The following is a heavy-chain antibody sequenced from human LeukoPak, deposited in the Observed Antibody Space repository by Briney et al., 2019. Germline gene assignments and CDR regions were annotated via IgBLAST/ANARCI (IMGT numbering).Heavy chain of an antibody. CDR2: ISSSGTTI. V-gene: IGHV3-48*03. Sequence: GGSLRLSCAASGFTFSSYEMNWVRQAPGKGLQWVSDISSSGTTIYYADSVKGRFTISRDNAKNSLYLQMNSLRAEDTAVYYCARNNGWYDYWGQGTLLIVSS. D-gene: IGHD1/OR15-1a*01. CDR3: ARNNGWYDY. J-gene: IGHJ5*01. CDR1: GFTFSSYE.